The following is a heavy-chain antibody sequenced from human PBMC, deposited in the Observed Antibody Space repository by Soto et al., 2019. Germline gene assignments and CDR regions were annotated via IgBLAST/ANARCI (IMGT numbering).Heavy chain of an antibody. CDR2: TYYRSNWRH. CDR3: ARGVAGSGFDL. V-gene: IGHV6-1*01. CDR1: GDSVSSNTAA. D-gene: IGHD6-19*01. Sequence: TLSLTCAISGDSVSSNTAAWNWIRSSPSRGLEWLGRTYYRSNWRHDYAVSVKSRIAVNPDTSKNHFSLQLNSVTPDDTAVYYCARGVAGSGFDLWGQGTLVTVSS. J-gene: IGHJ4*02.